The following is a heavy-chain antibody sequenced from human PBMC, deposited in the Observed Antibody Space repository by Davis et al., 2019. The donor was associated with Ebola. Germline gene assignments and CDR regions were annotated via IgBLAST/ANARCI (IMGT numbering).Heavy chain of an antibody. Sequence: ASVKVSCKASGYTFTSYAMHWVRQAPGQRLEWMGWINAGNGNTKYSQKFQGRVTITRDTSASTAYMELSSLRSEDTAVYYCARGGKVVVAATVVWFDPWGQGTLVTVSS. CDR2: INAGNGNT. CDR3: ARGGKVVVAATVVWFDP. V-gene: IGHV1-3*01. CDR1: GYTFTSYA. D-gene: IGHD2-15*01. J-gene: IGHJ5*02.